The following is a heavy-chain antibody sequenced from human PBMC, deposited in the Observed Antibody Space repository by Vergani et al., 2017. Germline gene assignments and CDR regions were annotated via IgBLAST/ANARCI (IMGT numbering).Heavy chain of an antibody. V-gene: IGHV4-59*01. Sequence: QVQLQESGPGLVKPSETLYLTCTVSGGSISSYYWSWIRQPPGKGLEWIGYIYYSGSTNYNPSLKSRVTISVDTSKNQFALKLSSVTAADTAVYYCARGGPQYYYYGMDVWGQGTTVTVSS. J-gene: IGHJ6*02. CDR3: ARGGPQYYYYGMDV. CDR2: IYYSGST. D-gene: IGHD3-10*01. CDR1: GGSISSYY.